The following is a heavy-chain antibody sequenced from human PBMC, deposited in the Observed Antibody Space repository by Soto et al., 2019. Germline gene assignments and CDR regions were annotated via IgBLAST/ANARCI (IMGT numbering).Heavy chain of an antibody. CDR3: ARDCISTSCYAYP. D-gene: IGHD2-2*01. CDR1: GGTFSSYT. V-gene: IGHV1-69*08. CDR2: IIPILGIA. J-gene: IGHJ5*02. Sequence: QVQLVQSGAEVKKPGSSAKVSCKASGGTFSSYTISWVRQAPGQGLEWMGRIIPILGIANYAQKFRGRVTITADKPTSTAYMELSSLRSEDTAVYYCARDCISTSCYAYPWGQGTLVTVSS.